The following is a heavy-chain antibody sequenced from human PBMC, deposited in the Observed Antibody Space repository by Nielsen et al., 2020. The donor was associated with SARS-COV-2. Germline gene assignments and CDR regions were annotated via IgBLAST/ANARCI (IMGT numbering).Heavy chain of an antibody. V-gene: IGHV3-30*03. CDR2: ISYDGSNK. CDR1: GFTFSSYG. D-gene: IGHD6-19*01. Sequence: GESLKISCAASGFTFSSYGMHWVRQAPGKGLEWVAVISYDGSNKYYADSVKGRFTISRDNAKNSLYLQMNSLRAEDTALYYCSSGWGRWGQGTLVTVSS. CDR3: SSGWGR. J-gene: IGHJ4*02.